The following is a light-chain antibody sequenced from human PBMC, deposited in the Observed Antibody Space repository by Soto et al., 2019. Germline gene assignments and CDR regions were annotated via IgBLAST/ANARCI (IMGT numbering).Light chain of an antibody. CDR3: QQYSTSPT. Sequence: IVLTQSPGTLSLSPWERATLSCRASQSVSNNYLAWYQQKPGQAPRRLIYGASRRATGIPDRFSGSGSGTDFTLTISRLEPEDFAVYYCQQYSTSPTFGEGTRLEIK. V-gene: IGKV3-20*01. CDR1: QSVSNNY. CDR2: GAS. J-gene: IGKJ5*01.